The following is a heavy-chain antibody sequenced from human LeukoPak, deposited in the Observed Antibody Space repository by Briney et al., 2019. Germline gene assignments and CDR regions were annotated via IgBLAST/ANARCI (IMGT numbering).Heavy chain of an antibody. CDR1: GFTFSSYA. V-gene: IGHV3-21*01. D-gene: IGHD6-19*01. CDR2: ISSSSSYI. CDR3: ARDRSSGWWIDAFDI. J-gene: IGHJ3*02. Sequence: GGSLRLSCAASGFTFSSYAMSWVRQAPGKGLEWVSSISSSSSYIYYADSVKGRFTISRDNAKNSLYLQMNSLRAEDTAVYYCARDRSSGWWIDAFDIWGQGTMVTVSS.